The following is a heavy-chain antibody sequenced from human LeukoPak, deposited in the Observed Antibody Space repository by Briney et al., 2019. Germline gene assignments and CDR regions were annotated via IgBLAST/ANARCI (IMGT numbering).Heavy chain of an antibody. Sequence: SETLSLTCTVSGGSISSSSYYWGWIRQPPGKGLEWIGSIYYSGSTYYNPSLKSRVTISVDTSKNQFSLKLSSVTAADTAVYYCASLYCTNGVCHQVHVDYWGQRTLVTVSS. CDR1: GGSISSSSYY. D-gene: IGHD2-8*01. CDR3: ASLYCTNGVCHQVHVDY. J-gene: IGHJ4*02. V-gene: IGHV4-39*01. CDR2: IYYSGST.